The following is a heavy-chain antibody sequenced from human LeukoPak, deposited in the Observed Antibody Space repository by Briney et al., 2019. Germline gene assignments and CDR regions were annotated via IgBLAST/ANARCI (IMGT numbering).Heavy chain of an antibody. CDR3: ARRYCSGGSCYSGAFDI. V-gene: IGHV4-59*08. CDR2: IYYSVST. CDR1: GGSISSYY. Sequence: SPETLSLTCTVAGGSISSYYWSWIRQPPGKGLEWIGYIYYSVSTNYNPSLKSRVTISVDTSKNQFSLKLSSVTAADTAVYYCARRYCSGGSCYSGAFDIWGQGTMVTVFS. J-gene: IGHJ3*02. D-gene: IGHD2-15*01.